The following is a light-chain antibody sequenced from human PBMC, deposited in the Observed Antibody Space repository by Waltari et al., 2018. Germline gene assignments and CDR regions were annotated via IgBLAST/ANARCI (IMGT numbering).Light chain of an antibody. Sequence: QSALTQPASVSGSPGQSITISCTGTSSDVGGYYYVSWYQQPPGKAPKLIIYEVRNRPSGVSNRFSGSKSANTASLTISGLQAEDEADYYCSSYTSSTTWVFGGGTKLTVL. CDR3: SSYTSSTTWV. CDR2: EVR. J-gene: IGLJ3*02. CDR1: SSDVGGYYY. V-gene: IGLV2-14*01.